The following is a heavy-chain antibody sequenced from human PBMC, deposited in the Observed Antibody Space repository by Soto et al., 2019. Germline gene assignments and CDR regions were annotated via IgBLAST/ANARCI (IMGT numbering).Heavy chain of an antibody. CDR1: GYIFTGYY. CDR2: INPNSGGT. Sequence: ASVKVSCKGFGYIFTGYYMHWVRQAPGQGLEWMGWINPNSGGTNYAQKFQGWVTMTRDTSISTAYMELSRLRSDDTAVYYCARARNWNYPFDYWGQGTLVTVSS. J-gene: IGHJ4*02. CDR3: ARARNWNYPFDY. V-gene: IGHV1-2*04. D-gene: IGHD1-7*01.